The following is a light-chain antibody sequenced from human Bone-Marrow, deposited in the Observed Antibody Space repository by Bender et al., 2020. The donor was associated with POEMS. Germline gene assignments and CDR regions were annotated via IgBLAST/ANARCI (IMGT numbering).Light chain of an antibody. CDR3: VAWDASLNGWV. Sequence: QSVLTQPPSVSGTPGQRVTISCSGSGSNIGGYPVNWYQQLPGTAPRLLIYTNNERPSGVPDRFSGPKSGTSASLAITGLQSDDEAIYFCVAWDASLNGWVFGGGTKLTVL. V-gene: IGLV1-44*01. CDR2: TNN. J-gene: IGLJ3*02. CDR1: GSNIGGYP.